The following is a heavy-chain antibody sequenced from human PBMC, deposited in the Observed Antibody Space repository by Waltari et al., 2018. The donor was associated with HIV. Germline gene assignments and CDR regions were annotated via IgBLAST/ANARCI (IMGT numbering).Heavy chain of an antibody. CDR1: GYTFTTSD. V-gene: IGHV1-8*01. Sequence: QVQLVQSVAEVKKPGASVKVSCKASGYTFTTSDINWLRQATGQGLEWMGWMNPNNGNTGYAQKFQGRVAMTRDTSISTAYLELDSLRSEDTAVYYCARSIRGGDVDYWGQGTLVTVSS. D-gene: IGHD3-10*01. CDR3: ARSIRGGDVDY. CDR2: MNPNNGNT. J-gene: IGHJ4*02.